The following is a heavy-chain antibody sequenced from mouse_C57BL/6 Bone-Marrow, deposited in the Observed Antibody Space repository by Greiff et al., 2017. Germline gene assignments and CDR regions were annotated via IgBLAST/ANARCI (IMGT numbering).Heavy chain of an antibody. CDR1: GYTFTSYW. V-gene: IGHV1-55*01. J-gene: IGHJ4*01. CDR2: IYPGSGST. Sequence: QVHVKQPGAELVKPGASVKMSCKASGYTFTSYWITWVKQRPGQGLEWIGDIYPGSGSTNYNEKFKSKATLTVDTSSSTAYMQLSSLTSEDSAVYYCARRGYSNYSYAMDYWGQGTSVTVSS. D-gene: IGHD2-5*01. CDR3: ARRGYSNYSYAMDY.